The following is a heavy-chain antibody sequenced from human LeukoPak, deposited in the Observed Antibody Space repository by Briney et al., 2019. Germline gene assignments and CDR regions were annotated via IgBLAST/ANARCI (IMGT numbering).Heavy chain of an antibody. D-gene: IGHD3-10*01. CDR3: ATVDIRGARDAFDI. CDR2: FDPEDGET. CDR1: GYTLTELS. J-gene: IGHJ3*02. Sequence: GASVKVSCKVSGYTLTELSMHWVRQAPGKGLEWMGGFDPEDGETIYAQKFQGRVTMTEDTSTDTAYMELSSLRSEDTAVYYCATVDIRGARDAFDIWGQGTMVTVSS. V-gene: IGHV1-24*01.